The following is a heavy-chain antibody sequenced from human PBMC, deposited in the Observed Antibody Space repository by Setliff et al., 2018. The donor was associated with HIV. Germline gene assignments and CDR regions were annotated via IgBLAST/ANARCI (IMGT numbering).Heavy chain of an antibody. CDR2: VSSRGDT. Sequence: KTSETLSLTCTVSDSGTYYWSWIRQPAGKGLEWIGRVSSRGDTNYNPSLTSRVTMSVDTSKNQSSLKLTSVPASDTAVYYCARAAAGNTGPFDLWGQGSPVTVSS. V-gene: IGHV4-4*07. D-gene: IGHD4-17*01. J-gene: IGHJ4*02. CDR1: DSGTYY. CDR3: ARAAAGNTGPFDL.